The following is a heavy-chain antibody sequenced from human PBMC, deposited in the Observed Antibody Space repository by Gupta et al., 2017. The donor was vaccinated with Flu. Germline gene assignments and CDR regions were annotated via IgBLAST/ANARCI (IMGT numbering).Heavy chain of an antibody. CDR3: ARLYSYGSQLDY. CDR1: GGSIGSSSYY. Sequence: QVQLQESGPGLVKPSETLSLTCTVSGGSIGSSSYYWGWIRQPPGKGLEWIGTIHYTGSTYYNPSLKSRVTISVDTSKNQFSLTLTSVTAADTAVYYCARLYSYGSQLDYWGQGTLVTVSS. CDR2: IHYTGST. V-gene: IGHV4-39*01. D-gene: IGHD5-18*01. J-gene: IGHJ4*02.